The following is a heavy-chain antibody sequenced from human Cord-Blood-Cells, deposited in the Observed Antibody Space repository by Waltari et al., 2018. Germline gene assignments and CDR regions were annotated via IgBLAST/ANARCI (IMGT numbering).Heavy chain of an antibody. CDR3: ARDDSQQQLNYYYYYGMDV. J-gene: IGHJ6*02. D-gene: IGHD6-13*01. CDR2: INAGNGNT. Sequence: QVQLVQSGAEVKKPGASVKVSCKASGYTFTSYAMHWVRQAPGQRLEWMGWINAGNGNTKYSQKFQGRVTITRDTSASTAYMELSSLRSEDTAVYYCARDDSQQQLNYYYYYGMDVWGQGTTVTVSS. CDR1: GYTFTSYA. V-gene: IGHV1-3*01.